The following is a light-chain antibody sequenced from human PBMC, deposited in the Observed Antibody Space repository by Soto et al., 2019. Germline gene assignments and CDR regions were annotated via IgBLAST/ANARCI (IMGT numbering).Light chain of an antibody. CDR3: SSYTSSRALL. CDR1: SSDVGAYNY. CDR2: EVS. J-gene: IGLJ3*02. Sequence: QSALTQPASVSGSPGQSITLSCTGTSSDVGAYNYVSWYQQHPGKAPKLMIYEVSNRPSGVSNRFSGSKSGNTASLTISGLQAEDEADYYCSSYTSSRALLFGGGTKLTVL. V-gene: IGLV2-14*01.